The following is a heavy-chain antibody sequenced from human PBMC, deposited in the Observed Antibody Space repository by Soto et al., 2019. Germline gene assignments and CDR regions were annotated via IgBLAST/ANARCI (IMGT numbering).Heavy chain of an antibody. D-gene: IGHD2-15*01. CDR2: IKSKADGETK. J-gene: IGHJ5*02. CDR1: GFTFSHAW. V-gene: IGHV3-15*01. CDR3: CVVKRLDQYSTSGYWFDP. Sequence: GGSLRLSCAASGFTFSHAWMSWVRQAPGKGLEWVGRIKSKADGETKDYGAPVRGRFTISRDDAKDTLYLQMNSLRIEDTAVYYCCVVKRLDQYSTSGYWFDPWGPGTLATVSS.